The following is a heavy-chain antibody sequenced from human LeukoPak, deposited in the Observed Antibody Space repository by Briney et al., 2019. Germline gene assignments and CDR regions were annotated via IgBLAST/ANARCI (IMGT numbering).Heavy chain of an antibody. CDR3: ARQPRLVIFGVANHWFDP. D-gene: IGHD3-3*01. CDR2: IYHTGST. J-gene: IGHJ5*02. V-gene: IGHV4-59*08. Sequence: SETLSLTCSVSGASIRSYYWSWLRQPPEKGREWIGYIYHTGSTNYSPSLNSRVTMSVDTSKNEFSLKLSSVTAADTAVYYCARQPRLVIFGVANHWFDPWSQGTLVTVSS. CDR1: GASIRSYY.